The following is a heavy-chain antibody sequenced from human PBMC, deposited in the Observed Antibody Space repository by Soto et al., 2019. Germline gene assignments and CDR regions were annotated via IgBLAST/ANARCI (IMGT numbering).Heavy chain of an antibody. J-gene: IGHJ5*02. CDR3: ARAHGGQNPDGDYVGWFDP. CDR2: ISAYNGNT. Sequence: QVQLVQSGAEVKKPGASVKVSCKASGYTFTSYGISWVRQAPGQGLEWMGWISAYNGNTNYAQKLQGRVTMTTDTSTSTAYMELRSLRSDDTAVHYCARAHGGQNPDGDYVGWFDPWGQGTLVTVSS. D-gene: IGHD4-17*01. V-gene: IGHV1-18*04. CDR1: GYTFTSYG.